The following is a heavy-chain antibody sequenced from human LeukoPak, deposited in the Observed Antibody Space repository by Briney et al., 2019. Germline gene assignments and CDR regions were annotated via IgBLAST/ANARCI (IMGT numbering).Heavy chain of an antibody. CDR1: GYSFTRYW. V-gene: IGHV5-51*01. CDR2: IYPGDSDT. J-gene: IGHJ5*02. CDR3: ARLIAARPGGWFDP. D-gene: IGHD6-6*01. Sequence: GESLKISCKGSGYSFTRYWIGWVRPMPGKGLEWMGIIYPGDSDTRYSPSFQGQVTISADKSNSTAYPQWSSLKASDTAMYYCARLIAARPGGWFDPWGQGTLVTVSS.